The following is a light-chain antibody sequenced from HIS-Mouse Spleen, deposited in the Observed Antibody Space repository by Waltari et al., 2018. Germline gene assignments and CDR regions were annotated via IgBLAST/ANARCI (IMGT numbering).Light chain of an antibody. CDR1: SSAVGGYNY. J-gene: IGLJ2*01. CDR2: DVS. Sequence: QSALTQPASVSGSPGQSITIPCTGTSSAVGGYNYFSWYQQHPGKAPKLMIYDVSNRPSGVSNRFSGSKSGNTASLTISGLQAEDEADYYCSSYTSSSTLVFGGGTKLTVL. CDR3: SSYTSSSTLV. V-gene: IGLV2-14*03.